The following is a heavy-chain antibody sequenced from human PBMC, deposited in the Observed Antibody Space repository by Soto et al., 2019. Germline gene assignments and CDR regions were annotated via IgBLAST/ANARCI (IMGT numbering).Heavy chain of an antibody. D-gene: IGHD2-21*02. CDR2: IHHSGSI. CDR3: AREDDGGDTLDV. J-gene: IGHJ6*02. CDR1: GGPLRSDYYH. Sequence: SETLSLTCTVSGGPLRSDYYHLTWIPQSPERGLEWIGYIHHSGSILYNPSLKSRVTISVDTSKNQFSLHLSSVTAADTAVYFCAREDDGGDTLDVWGQGTTVTVSS. V-gene: IGHV4-30-4*08.